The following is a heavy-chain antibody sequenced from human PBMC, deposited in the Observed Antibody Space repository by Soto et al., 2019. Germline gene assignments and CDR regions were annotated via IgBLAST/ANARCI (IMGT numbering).Heavy chain of an antibody. CDR1: GFTFSSYW. V-gene: IGHV3-7*01. Sequence: EVQLVASGGGLVQPGGSLRLSCAASGFTFSSYWMTWVRQAPGKGLEWVANIKQDGSEKYCVDSVKGRFTISRDNAKNSLYLQMNSLRAEATAVYYCARHYCSGGTCLFGPWGQGTLVTVSS. CDR2: IKQDGSEK. CDR3: ARHYCSGGTCLFGP. J-gene: IGHJ5*02. D-gene: IGHD2-15*01.